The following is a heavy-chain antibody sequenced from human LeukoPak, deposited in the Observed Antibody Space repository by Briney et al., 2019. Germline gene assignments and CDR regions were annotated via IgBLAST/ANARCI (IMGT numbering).Heavy chain of an antibody. Sequence: ASVKVSCKASGYTFTSYGISWVRQAPGQGLEWMGWISAYNGNTTYAQKLQGRVTMTTDTSTSTAYMELRSLRSDDTAVYYCARESGYDSSGPGYWFDPWGQGTLVTVSS. D-gene: IGHD5-18*01. CDR3: ARESGYDSSGPGYWFDP. J-gene: IGHJ5*02. V-gene: IGHV1-18*01. CDR1: GYTFTSYG. CDR2: ISAYNGNT.